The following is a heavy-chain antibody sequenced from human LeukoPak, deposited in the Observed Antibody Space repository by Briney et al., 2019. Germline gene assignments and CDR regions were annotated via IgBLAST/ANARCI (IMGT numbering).Heavy chain of an antibody. CDR3: ARDPGYCSGGSCYLD. CDR1: GYTLTGYY. D-gene: IGHD2-15*01. V-gene: IGHV1-2*02. J-gene: IGHJ4*02. Sequence: ASVKVSCKASGYTLTGYYMRWVRQAPGQGLEWMGWINPNSGGTNYAQKFQGRVTMTRDTSISTAYMELSRLRSDDTAVYYCARDPGYCSGGSCYLDWGQGTLVTVSS. CDR2: INPNSGGT.